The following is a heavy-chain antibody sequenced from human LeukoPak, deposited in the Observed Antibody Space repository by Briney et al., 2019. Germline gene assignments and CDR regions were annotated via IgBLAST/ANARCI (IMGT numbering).Heavy chain of an antibody. V-gene: IGHV3-23*01. CDR2: ISGSGSNT. CDR1: GFTFNNYA. CDR3: AKESGDDFDY. Sequence: GGSPRLSCAASGFTFNNYAMSWVRQAPGKGLEWVSGISGSGSNTYYADSVKGRFTISRDNSKNTLYLQMNSLRAEDTAIYYCAKESGDDFDYWGQGTLVTVSS. J-gene: IGHJ4*02. D-gene: IGHD5-24*01.